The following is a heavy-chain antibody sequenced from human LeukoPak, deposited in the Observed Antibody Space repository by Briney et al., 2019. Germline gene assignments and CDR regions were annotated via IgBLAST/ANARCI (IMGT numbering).Heavy chain of an antibody. CDR1: GFTFNNYA. Sequence: GGSLRLSCAASGFTFNNYAMSWVRQAPGKGLEWVSVISGSGGSTYYPDSVKGRFTISRDGSKNTLYLQLNSLRTEDTAIYYCVREREGSNSEHWGQGTLVTVSS. CDR2: ISGSGGST. D-gene: IGHD1-26*01. V-gene: IGHV3-23*01. CDR3: VREREGSNSEH. J-gene: IGHJ1*01.